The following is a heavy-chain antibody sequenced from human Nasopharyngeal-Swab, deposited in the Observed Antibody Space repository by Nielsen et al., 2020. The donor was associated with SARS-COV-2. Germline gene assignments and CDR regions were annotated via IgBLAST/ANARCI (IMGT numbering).Heavy chain of an antibody. V-gene: IGHV1-46*01. CDR2: INPSGGST. Sequence: ASVKVSCKASGYTFTSYYMHWVRQAPGQGLEWMGIINPSGGSTSYAQKFQGRVTMTRDTSTSTVYMELRSLRSDDTAVYYCARVGATDFDYWGQGTLVTVSS. D-gene: IGHD1-26*01. CDR1: GYTFTSYY. CDR3: ARVGATDFDY. J-gene: IGHJ4*02.